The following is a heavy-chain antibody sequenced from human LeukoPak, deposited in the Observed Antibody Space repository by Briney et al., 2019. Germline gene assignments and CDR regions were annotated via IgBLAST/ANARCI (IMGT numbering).Heavy chain of an antibody. CDR3: ARDLFDY. V-gene: IGHV3-23*01. CDR2: IGASGAET. J-gene: IGHJ4*02. CDR1: GFIFSTYA. Sequence: GGSLRLSCEASGFIFSTYAMAWVRQAPGKGLDWVSVIGASGAETYYSDSAKGRFTVSRDNSKDTLFLHMSSLRAEDTAVYYCARDLFDYWGQGTLVTVSS.